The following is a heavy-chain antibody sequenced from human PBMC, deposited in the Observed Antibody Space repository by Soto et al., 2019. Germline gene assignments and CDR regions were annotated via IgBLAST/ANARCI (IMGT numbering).Heavy chain of an antibody. D-gene: IGHD2-21*02. CDR2: VYNTGST. CDR3: ARDLCGYCGVDCYPLGV. J-gene: IGHJ6*02. V-gene: IGHV4-59*01. CDR1: VASISRYY. Sequence: QVRLQESGPGLVKPSETLSLTCTVSVASISRYYWSWIRQSPGKGLEWIGYVYNTGSTIYNPSLKSRVTISVDTSKNQFSLKMNSVTAADTAVYYCARDLCGYCGVDCYPLGVWGQGTTVTVSS.